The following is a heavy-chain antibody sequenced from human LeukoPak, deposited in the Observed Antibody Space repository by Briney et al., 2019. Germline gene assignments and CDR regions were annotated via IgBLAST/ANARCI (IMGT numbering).Heavy chain of an antibody. Sequence: PSQTLSLTCTVSGGSISSGDYYWSWIRQPPGKGLEWIGYIYHSGSTDYNPSLKSRLTISVDTSKNQFSLKLSSVTAADTAVYCCARAPSYGSGTYIFDHWGQGTLVTVSS. J-gene: IGHJ4*02. CDR2: IYHSGST. CDR3: ARAPSYGSGTYIFDH. CDR1: GGSISSGDYY. V-gene: IGHV4-30-4*01. D-gene: IGHD3-10*01.